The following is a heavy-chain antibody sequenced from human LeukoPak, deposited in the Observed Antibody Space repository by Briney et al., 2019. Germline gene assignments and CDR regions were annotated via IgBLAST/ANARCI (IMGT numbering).Heavy chain of an antibody. V-gene: IGHV1-2*04. CDR2: INPNSGGT. D-gene: IGHD2/OR15-2a*01. J-gene: IGHJ6*02. Sequence: ASVKVSCKASGYTFTAYYVHWVRQAPGQGLEWMGWINPNSGGTNYAQKFQGWVTMTRDTSISTAYMELSRLRSDDTAVYYCARDNKPNYYYYGMDVWGQGTTVTVSS. CDR1: GYTFTAYY. CDR3: ARDNKPNYYYYGMDV.